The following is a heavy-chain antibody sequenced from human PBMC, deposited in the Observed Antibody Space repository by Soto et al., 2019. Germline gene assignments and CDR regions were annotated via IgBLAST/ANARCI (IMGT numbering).Heavy chain of an antibody. CDR1: GYTFTTYG. V-gene: IGHV1-18*01. CDR3: ARGRYGDY. CDR2: ISAHNGNT. Sequence: QVHLVQSGAEVKRPGASVKVSCKGSGYTFTTYGITWVRQAPGQGLEWVGWISAHNGNTNYAQKLQGRVNVTRDTSTSTAYMELRSLRSDDTAVYYFARGRYGDYWGQGALVTVSS. D-gene: IGHD1-1*01. J-gene: IGHJ4*02.